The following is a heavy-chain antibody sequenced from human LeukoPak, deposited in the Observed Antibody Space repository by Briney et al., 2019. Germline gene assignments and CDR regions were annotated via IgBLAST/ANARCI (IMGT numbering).Heavy chain of an antibody. CDR2: IGTAGDT. Sequence: GGSLRLSCAASGFTFSSYDMHWVRQATGKGLEWVSAIGTAGDTYYPGSVKGRFTISRENAKNSLYLQMNSLRAGDTAVYYCTRDPGRCTSTSCYPDYWGQGTLVTVSS. D-gene: IGHD2-2*01. CDR3: TRDPGRCTSTSCYPDY. CDR1: GFTFSSYD. J-gene: IGHJ4*02. V-gene: IGHV3-13*01.